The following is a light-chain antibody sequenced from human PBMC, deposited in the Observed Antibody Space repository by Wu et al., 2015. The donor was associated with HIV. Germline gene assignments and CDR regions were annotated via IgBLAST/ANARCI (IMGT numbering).Light chain of an antibody. CDR2: GAS. CDR1: QSIGRN. J-gene: IGKJ5*01. V-gene: IGKV3-20*01. Sequence: EIVMTQSPATLSVSPGERATLSCRASQSIGRNLAWYQQKPGQAPRLLIYGASSRATGVPDRFSGSGSGTDFTLTISRLEPEDFAVYYCQQYGSSPPITFGQGTRLEIK. CDR3: QQYGSSPPIT.